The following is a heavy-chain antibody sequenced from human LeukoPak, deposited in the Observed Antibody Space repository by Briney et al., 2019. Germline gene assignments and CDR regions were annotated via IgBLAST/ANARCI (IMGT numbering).Heavy chain of an antibody. CDR3: ARERERGGGCSGGSCYFLY. D-gene: IGHD2-15*01. Sequence: PSETLSLTCTVSGGSISSSSYYWGWIRQPPGKGLEWIGSIYYSGSTYYNPSLKSRVTISVDTSKNQFSLKLSSVTAADTAVYYCARERERGGGCSGGSCYFLYWGQGTLVTVSS. V-gene: IGHV4-39*07. J-gene: IGHJ4*02. CDR1: GGSISSSSYY. CDR2: IYYSGST.